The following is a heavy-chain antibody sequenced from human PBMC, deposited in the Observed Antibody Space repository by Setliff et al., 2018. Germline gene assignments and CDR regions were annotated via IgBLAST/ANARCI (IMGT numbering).Heavy chain of an antibody. CDR1: GYTFTSYY. CDR3: ARDRYDFWSGYWYYFDY. Sequence: ASVQVSCKASGYTFTSYYMHWVRQAPGQGLEWMGIINPSGGSTSYAQKFQGRVTMTRDTSTSTAYMELSSLRSEDTAVYYCARDRYDFWSGYWYYFDYWGQGTLVTVSS. CDR2: INPSGGST. V-gene: IGHV1-46*01. J-gene: IGHJ4*02. D-gene: IGHD3-3*01.